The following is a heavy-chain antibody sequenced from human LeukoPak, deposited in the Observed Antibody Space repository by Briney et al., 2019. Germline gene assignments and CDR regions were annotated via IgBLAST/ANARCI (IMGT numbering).Heavy chain of an antibody. J-gene: IGHJ5*02. CDR2: ISSSGSTI. CDR3: ARDYRKGPYSQDNWFDL. CDR1: GFTFSDYY. V-gene: IGHV3-11*01. D-gene: IGHD4-11*01. Sequence: GGSLRLSCAASGFTFSDYYMSWIRQAPGKGLEWVSYISSSGSTIYYADSVKGRFTISRDNAKNSLYLQMNSLRAEDTAVYYCARDYRKGPYSQDNWFDLWGQGTLVTVSS.